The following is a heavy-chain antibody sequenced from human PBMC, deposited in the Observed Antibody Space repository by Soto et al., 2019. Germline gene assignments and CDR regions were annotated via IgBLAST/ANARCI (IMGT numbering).Heavy chain of an antibody. CDR3: ARDSGVVTACDY. Sequence: SETLSLTCAVSGGSISSSNWWSWVRQPPGKGLEWIGEIYRSGSTNYNPSLKSRVTISVDKSKNQFSLKLSSVTAADTAVYYCARDSGVVTACDYWGQGTLVTVSS. CDR2: IYRSGST. CDR1: GGSISSSNW. J-gene: IGHJ4*02. V-gene: IGHV4-4*02. D-gene: IGHD3-3*01.